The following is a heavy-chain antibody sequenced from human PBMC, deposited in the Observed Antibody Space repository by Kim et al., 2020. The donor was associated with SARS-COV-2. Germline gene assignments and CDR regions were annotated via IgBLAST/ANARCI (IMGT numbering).Heavy chain of an antibody. D-gene: IGHD3-10*01. CDR2: INHSGSS. CDR3: ARGVGGLDYYYYGMDV. V-gene: IGHV4-34*01. CDR1: GGSFSGYY. J-gene: IGHJ6*02. Sequence: SETLSLTCAVYGGSFSGYYWSWIRQPPGKGLEWIGEINHSGSSNYYPSLKSRFTISVDTTKNQFSLKLSSVTDADTAVYYCARGVGGLDYYYYGMDVWGQGTPVTVSS.